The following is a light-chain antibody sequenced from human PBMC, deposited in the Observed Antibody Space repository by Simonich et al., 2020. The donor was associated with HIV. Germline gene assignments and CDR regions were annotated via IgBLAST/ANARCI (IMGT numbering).Light chain of an antibody. J-gene: IGKJ2*01. CDR2: AAS. Sequence: DIQLTQSPYFLSTSVGDRVTITCRASQGISSYLAWYQQKPGKAPKLLIYAASTLQRGVPSRFSGSGSGTEFSLTISSLQPEDFATYYCLQDYQTPYTFGQGTKLEIK. CDR3: LQDYQTPYT. V-gene: IGKV1-9*01. CDR1: QGISSY.